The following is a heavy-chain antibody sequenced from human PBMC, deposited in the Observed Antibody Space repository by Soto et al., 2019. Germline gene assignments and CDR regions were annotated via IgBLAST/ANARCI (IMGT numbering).Heavy chain of an antibody. CDR1: GYTFTSYD. D-gene: IGHD3-10*01. CDR3: ARELRAPSQNGSGSYKYYYYGMDV. J-gene: IGHJ6*02. Sequence: ASVKVSCKASGYTFTSYDMHWVRQAPGQGLEWMGIINPSGGSTSYAQKFQGRVTMTRDTSTSTVYMELSSLRSEDTAVYYCARELRAPSQNGSGSYKYYYYGMDVWGQGTTITVSS. V-gene: IGHV1-46*03. CDR2: INPSGGST.